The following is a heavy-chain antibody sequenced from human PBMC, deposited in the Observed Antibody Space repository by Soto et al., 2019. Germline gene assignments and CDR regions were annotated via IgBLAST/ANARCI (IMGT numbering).Heavy chain of an antibody. V-gene: IGHV4-31*02. CDR2: LYYSGRA. J-gene: IGHJ4*02. CDR1: CYSISSGRYY. CDR3: QRLSVDGNFDY. Sequence: LTRTVYCYSISSGRYYWSWVRQHPGKGLEWIGYLYYSGRAFYNPSLQSRVTISVDTSKNNFSLKVTSVTAADTAVYYCQRLSVDGNFDYWGQG. D-gene: IGHD5-12*01.